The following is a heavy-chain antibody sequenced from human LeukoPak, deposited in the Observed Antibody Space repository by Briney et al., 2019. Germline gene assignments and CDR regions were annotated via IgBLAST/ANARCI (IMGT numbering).Heavy chain of an antibody. J-gene: IGHJ4*02. CDR2: IYSGGST. Sequence: PGGSLRLSCAASGFTVSSNHMSWVRQAPGKGLGWVSVIYSGGSTDYADSVKGRFTISRGILKNTLYLQMNSLRAEDTAVYYCARGPAGYNWGQGTLVTVSS. CDR1: GFTVSSNH. V-gene: IGHV3-53*01. D-gene: IGHD1-1*01. CDR3: ARGPAGYN.